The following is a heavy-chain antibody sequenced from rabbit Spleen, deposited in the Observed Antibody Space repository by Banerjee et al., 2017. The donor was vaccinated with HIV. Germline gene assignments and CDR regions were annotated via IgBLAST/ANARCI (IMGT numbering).Heavy chain of an antibody. V-gene: IGHV1S40*01. J-gene: IGHJ6*01. CDR3: ARDLTDVIGWNFGW. CDR2: AYAGSSGST. Sequence: QSLEESGGGLVKPGASLTLTCKASGFSFNSGYDMCWVRQAPGEGPEWVACAYAGSSGSTYSATWATGRFTISKTSSTTVTLQMTSLTAADTATYFCARDLTDVIGWNFGWWGPGTLVTVS. CDR1: GFSFNSGYD. D-gene: IGHD4-1*01.